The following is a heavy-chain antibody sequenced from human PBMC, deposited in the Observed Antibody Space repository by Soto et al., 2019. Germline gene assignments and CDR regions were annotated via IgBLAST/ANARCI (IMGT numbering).Heavy chain of an antibody. CDR1: GFTFSSYG. CDR3: ARAWIQLIDY. CDR2: IWYDGSNK. V-gene: IGHV3-33*01. Sequence: QVQLVESGGGVVQPGRSLRLSCAASGFTFSSYGMHWVRQAPGKGLEWVAVIWYDGSNKYYADSVKGRFTISRDNSKNTLYLQMNSLRAEDTAVYYCARAWIQLIDYWGQVTLVTVSS. J-gene: IGHJ4*02. D-gene: IGHD5-18*01.